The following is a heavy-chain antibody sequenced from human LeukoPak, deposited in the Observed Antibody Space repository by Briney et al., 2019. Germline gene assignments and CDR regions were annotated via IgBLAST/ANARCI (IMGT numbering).Heavy chain of an antibody. CDR1: GFRFTDYS. CDR3: VKDRPCETCMPMDA. D-gene: IGHD2-2*01. V-gene: IGHV3-23*01. J-gene: IGHJ6*02. Sequence: PGGSLRLSCEDSGFRFTDYSMSWVHQAQGKGLEWVAGLGRSGEYKYYADSVKGRFTISRDNSKDTVSLKMNSLRAEDSAIYFCVKDRPCETCMPMDAWGQGTTVTVSS. CDR2: LGRSGEYK.